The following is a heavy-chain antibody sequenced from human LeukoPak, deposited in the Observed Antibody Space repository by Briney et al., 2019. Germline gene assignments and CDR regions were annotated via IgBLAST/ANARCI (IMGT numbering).Heavy chain of an antibody. D-gene: IGHD7-27*01. CDR1: GGSFSGYY. Sequence: SETLSLTCAVYGGSFSGYYWSWIRQPPGKGLEWIGYIYHSGSTYYNPSLKSRVTISVDRSKNQFSLKLSSVTAADTAVYYCARDLGYLDYWGQGTLVTVSS. V-gene: IGHV4-34*01. CDR2: IYHSGST. CDR3: ARDLGYLDY. J-gene: IGHJ4*02.